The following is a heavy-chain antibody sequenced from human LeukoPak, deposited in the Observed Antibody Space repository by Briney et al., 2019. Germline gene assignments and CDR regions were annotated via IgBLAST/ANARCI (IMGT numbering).Heavy chain of an antibody. CDR2: ISGSGGST. Sequence: GGSLRLSCAASGFTFSSYAMSWVGQAPGKGLEWVSAISGSGGSTYYADSVKGRFTISRDNSKNTLYLQMNSLRAEDTAVYYCAKDDDYGDLYYFDYWGQGTLVTVSS. CDR1: GFTFSSYA. J-gene: IGHJ4*02. V-gene: IGHV3-23*01. D-gene: IGHD4-17*01. CDR3: AKDDDYGDLYYFDY.